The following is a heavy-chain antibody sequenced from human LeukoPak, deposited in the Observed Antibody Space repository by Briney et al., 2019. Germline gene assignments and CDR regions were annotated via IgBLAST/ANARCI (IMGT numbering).Heavy chain of an antibody. V-gene: IGHV1-18*01. Sequence: ASVKVSCKASGYTFGDYGITWVRQAPGQGLEWMGWISVFLGNTNSAQKFQDRVIMTTDTSTTTAYMELRSLRSDDTAMYYCARDEPFYNILTGDGFDVWGQGTMVIVSP. CDR2: ISVFLGNT. CDR1: GYTFGDYG. J-gene: IGHJ3*01. CDR3: ARDEPFYNILTGDGFDV. D-gene: IGHD3-9*01.